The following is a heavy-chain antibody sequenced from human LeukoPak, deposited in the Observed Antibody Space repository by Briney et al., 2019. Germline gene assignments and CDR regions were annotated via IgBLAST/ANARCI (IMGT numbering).Heavy chain of an antibody. D-gene: IGHD6-6*01. CDR2: IYPGDSET. CDR1: GYSFTTYW. J-gene: IGHJ6*02. V-gene: IGHV5-51*01. CDR3: ARRGSRSSGVYYGLDV. Sequence: TGESLKISCKGSGYSFTTYWIGWVRQMPGKGLEWMGIIYPGDSETRYSPSFQGQVTISADKSVNTSYLQWSSLKASDTAMYYCARRGSRSSGVYYGLDVWGQGTTVTVSS.